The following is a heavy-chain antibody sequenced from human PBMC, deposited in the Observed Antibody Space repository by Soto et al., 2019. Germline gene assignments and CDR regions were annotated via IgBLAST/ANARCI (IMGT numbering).Heavy chain of an antibody. CDR1: GYTFTGYY. CDR2: INPNSGGT. V-gene: IGHV1-2*04. J-gene: IGHJ6*02. CDR3: ARTGAAATDPYYYYGMDV. Sequence: VASVKVSCKASGYTFTGYYMHWVRQAPGQGLEWMGWINPNSGGTNYAQKFQGWVTMTRDTSISTAYMELSRLRSDDTAVYYCARTGAAATDPYYYYGMDVWGQGTTVTVSS. D-gene: IGHD2-15*01.